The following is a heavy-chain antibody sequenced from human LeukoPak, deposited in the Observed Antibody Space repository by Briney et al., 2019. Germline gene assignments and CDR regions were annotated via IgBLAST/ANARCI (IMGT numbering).Heavy chain of an antibody. CDR1: GGSINSSSYY. D-gene: IGHD5/OR15-5a*01. V-gene: IGHV4-39*07. CDR2: IYYSGST. CDR3: ARDRGYSVGAAAGFDY. J-gene: IGHJ4*02. Sequence: SETLSLTCTVSGGSINSSSYYWGWIRQPPGKGLEWIGSIYYSGSTYYNPPLKSRVTISVDTSKNQLSLRLSSVTAADTAVYYCARDRGYSVGAAAGFDYWGQGTLVTVSS.